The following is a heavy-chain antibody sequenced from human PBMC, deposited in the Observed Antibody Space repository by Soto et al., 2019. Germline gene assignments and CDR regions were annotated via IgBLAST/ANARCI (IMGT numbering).Heavy chain of an antibody. V-gene: IGHV1-2*02. Sequence: ASVKISCKASGYTFTGYYMHWVRQAPGQGLEWMGWINPNSGGTNYAQKFQGKVTMTRDTSISTAYMELSRLRSDDTAVYYCARDLVDTAMVGFDYWGQGTPVTVSS. CDR3: ARDLVDTAMVGFDY. CDR2: INPNSGGT. CDR1: GYTFTGYY. D-gene: IGHD5-18*01. J-gene: IGHJ4*02.